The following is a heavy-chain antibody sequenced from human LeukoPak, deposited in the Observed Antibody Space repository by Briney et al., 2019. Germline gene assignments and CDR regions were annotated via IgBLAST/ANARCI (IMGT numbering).Heavy chain of an antibody. D-gene: IGHD3-3*02. CDR1: GGTFSSYA. J-gene: IGHJ5*02. Sequence: GASVKVSCKASGGTFSSYAISWVRQAPGQGLEWMGGIIPIFGTANYAQKFQGRVTITADESTSTAYMELSSLRSEDTAVYYCARDHPLAQGHWFDPWGQGTLVTVSS. CDR3: ARDHPLAQGHWFDP. CDR2: IIPIFGTA. V-gene: IGHV1-69*13.